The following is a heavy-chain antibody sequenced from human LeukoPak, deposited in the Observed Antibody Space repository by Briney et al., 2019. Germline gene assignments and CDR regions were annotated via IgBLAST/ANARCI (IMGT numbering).Heavy chain of an antibody. J-gene: IGHJ4*02. Sequence: GGSLRLSCAASGFTFRSYVINWVRQAPGEGLEGVSYISSSGTTYYADSVKGRFTISRDNAKNSLYLQMNSLRAEDTAVYYCARTMSSSGWYPGTYWGQGTLVTVSS. D-gene: IGHD6-19*01. V-gene: IGHV3-48*03. CDR3: ARTMSSSGWYPGTY. CDR2: ISSSGTT. CDR1: GFTFRSYV.